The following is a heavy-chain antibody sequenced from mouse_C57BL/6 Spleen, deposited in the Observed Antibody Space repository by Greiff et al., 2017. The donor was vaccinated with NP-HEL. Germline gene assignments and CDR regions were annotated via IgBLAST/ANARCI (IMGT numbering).Heavy chain of an antibody. Sequence: QVQLQQPGTELVKPAASVKLSCKASGYTFTSYWMHWVKQRPGQGLEWIGNINPSNGGANYNAKFKSKATLTVDKSSSTAYMQLSSVTSEDSAGYDCARDYDGYSWFAYWGQGTLVTVSA. V-gene: IGHV1-53*01. J-gene: IGHJ3*01. CDR2: INPSNGGA. CDR1: GYTFTSYW. CDR3: ARDYDGYSWFAY. D-gene: IGHD2-3*01.